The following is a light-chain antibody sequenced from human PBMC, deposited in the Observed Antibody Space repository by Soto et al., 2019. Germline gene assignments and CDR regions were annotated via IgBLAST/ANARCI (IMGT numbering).Light chain of an antibody. CDR2: GAS. Sequence: EIVLTQSPGTLSLSPGERATLSCRASQSVSISHLAWYQQKPGQAPRLLIYGASIRATGIPDRFSGSGSGTEFTLTISSLQSEDFAEYHCQQYNNWPQTFGQGTKVEIK. J-gene: IGKJ1*01. CDR3: QQYNNWPQT. V-gene: IGKV3-20*01. CDR1: QSVSISH.